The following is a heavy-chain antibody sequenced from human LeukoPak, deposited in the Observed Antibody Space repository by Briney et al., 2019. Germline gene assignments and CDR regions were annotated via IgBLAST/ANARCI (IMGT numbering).Heavy chain of an antibody. Sequence: TGGSLRLSCVASGITFSSYSMNWVRQAPGKGLEWVSYISSFSGTINYADSVKGRFTISRDNAKNSLYLQMNSLRAEDTAVYYCARDQGGLGYWGQGTLVTVSP. V-gene: IGHV3-48*01. CDR2: ISSFSGTI. J-gene: IGHJ4*02. CDR1: GITFSSYS. D-gene: IGHD3-16*01. CDR3: ARDQGGLGY.